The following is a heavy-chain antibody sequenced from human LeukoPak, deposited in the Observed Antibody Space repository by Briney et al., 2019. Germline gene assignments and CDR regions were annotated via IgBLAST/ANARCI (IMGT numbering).Heavy chain of an antibody. D-gene: IGHD6-6*01. CDR1: GFTFSSYS. V-gene: IGHV3-48*01. CDR2: ISSSSSTI. J-gene: IGHJ6*03. Sequence: GGSLRLSCAASGFTFSSYSMNWVRQAPGKGLEWVSYISSSSSTIYYADSVKGRFTISRDNSKNTLYLQMNSLRAEDTAVYFCARDSPPARPYYYYYYMDVWGKGTTVTVSS. CDR3: ARDSPPARPYYYYYYMDV.